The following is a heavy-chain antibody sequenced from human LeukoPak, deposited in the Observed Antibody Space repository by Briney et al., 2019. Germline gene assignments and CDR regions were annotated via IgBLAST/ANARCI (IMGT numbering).Heavy chain of an antibody. CDR2: PYNSGGA. CDR1: GGSISSYY. V-gene: IGHV4-59*08. J-gene: IGHJ4*02. D-gene: IGHD2-15*01. Sequence: SETLSLTCTVSGGSISSYYWSWIRQPPGKGLNGFGYPYNSGGAKYSPSLKSRLTISVDTSRNQVSLRLNSVTAADTAVYYCARHSVGYCDGGSCPYYFDYWGQGTLVTVSS. CDR3: ARHSVGYCDGGSCPYYFDY.